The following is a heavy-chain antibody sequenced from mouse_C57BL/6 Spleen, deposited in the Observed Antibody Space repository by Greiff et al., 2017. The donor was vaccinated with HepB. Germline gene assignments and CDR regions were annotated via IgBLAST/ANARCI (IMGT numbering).Heavy chain of an antibody. J-gene: IGHJ4*01. CDR1: GYTFTSYW. CDR2: IYPSDSET. Sequence: VQLQQSVAELVRPGSSVPLSCNASGYTFTSYWMDCVKQMPGQGLEWIGNIYPSDSETHYNQKFKDKATLTVDKSSSTAYMQLSSLTSEDSAVYDCARDPMGMDYWGQGTSVTVSS. V-gene: IGHV1-61*01. D-gene: IGHD1-1*02. CDR3: ARDPMGMDY.